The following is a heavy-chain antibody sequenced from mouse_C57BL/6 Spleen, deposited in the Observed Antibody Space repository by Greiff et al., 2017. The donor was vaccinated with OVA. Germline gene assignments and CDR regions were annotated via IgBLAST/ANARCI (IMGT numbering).Heavy chain of an antibody. J-gene: IGHJ2*01. CDR2: IHPSDSDT. V-gene: IGHV1-74*01. CDR1: GYTFTSYW. CDR3: AISAEIFDY. Sequence: QVHVKQPGAELVKPGASVKVSCKASGYTFTSYWMHWVKQRPGQGLEWIGRIHPSDSDTNYNQKFKGKATLTVDKSSSTAYMQLSSLTSEDSAVYYCAISAEIFDYWGQGTTLTVSS. D-gene: IGHD6-1*01.